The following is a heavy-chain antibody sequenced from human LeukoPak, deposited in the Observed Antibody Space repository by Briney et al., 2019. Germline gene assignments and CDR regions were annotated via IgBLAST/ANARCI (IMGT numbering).Heavy chain of an antibody. D-gene: IGHD3-3*01. CDR1: GHTFTSYD. V-gene: IGHV1-8*01. CDR2: MNPNSGNT. CDR3: ARVPPSTYYDFWSGSRTMDV. Sequence: GASVKVSCKASGHTFTSYDINWVRQATGQGLEWMGWMNPNSGNTGYAQKFQGRVTMTRNTSISTAYMELSSLRSEDTAVYYCARVPPSTYYDFWSGSRTMDVWGQGTTVTVSS. J-gene: IGHJ6*02.